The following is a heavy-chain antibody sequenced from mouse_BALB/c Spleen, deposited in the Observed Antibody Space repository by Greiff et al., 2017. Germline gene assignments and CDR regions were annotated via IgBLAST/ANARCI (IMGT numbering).Heavy chain of an antibody. CDR2: IWAGGST. V-gene: IGHV2-9*02. Sequence: VMLVESGPGLVAPSQSLSITCTVSGFSLTSYGVHWVRQPSGKGLEWLGVIWAGGSTNYNSALMSRLSSSKDNSKSQVFLKMNSLQTDDTAMYYCARDRDYGSSFAMDYWGQGTSVTVSS. CDR1: GFSLTSYG. J-gene: IGHJ4*01. CDR3: ARDRDYGSSFAMDY. D-gene: IGHD1-1*01.